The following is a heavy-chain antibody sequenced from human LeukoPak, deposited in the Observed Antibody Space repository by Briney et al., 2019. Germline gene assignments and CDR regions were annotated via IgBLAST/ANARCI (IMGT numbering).Heavy chain of an antibody. CDR3: ARDHSSSWGWNWFDP. J-gene: IGHJ5*02. V-gene: IGHV1-46*01. CDR1: GYTSTSYY. Sequence: GSVKVSCKASGYTSTSYYMHWVRQAPGQGLEWMGIINPSGGSASYAQKFQGRVTMTRDTSTSTVYMELSSLRSEDTAVYYCARDHSSSWGWNWFDPWGQGTLVTASS. CDR2: INPSGGSA. D-gene: IGHD6-13*01.